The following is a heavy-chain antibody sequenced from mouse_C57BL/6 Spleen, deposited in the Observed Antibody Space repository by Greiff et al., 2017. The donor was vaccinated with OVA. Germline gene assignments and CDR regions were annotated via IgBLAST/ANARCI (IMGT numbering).Heavy chain of an antibody. J-gene: IGHJ2*01. CDR1: GYSFTDYN. D-gene: IGHD1-1*01. V-gene: IGHV1-39*01. CDR2: ITPNYGTP. CDR3: AREDYGSPLFDY. Sequence: VQLQQSGPELVKPGASVKISCKASGYSFTDYNMNWVKQSNGKSLEWIGVITPNYGTPSYNQKFKGKATFTVDQSSSTDYMQLNSLTSEDSAVYYCAREDYGSPLFDYWGQGTTLTVSS.